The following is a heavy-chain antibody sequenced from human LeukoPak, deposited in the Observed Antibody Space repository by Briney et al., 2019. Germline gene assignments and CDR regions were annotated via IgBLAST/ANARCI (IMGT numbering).Heavy chain of an antibody. J-gene: IGHJ4*02. CDR3: SRPDDYVDY. D-gene: IGHD1-14*01. Sequence: GGSLRLSCAASGFTFSTYAMTWVRQVPGKGREWVSTISGSGDSTYYADSVKGRFTISTDHSKNTLYLQMNRLKTEDTAVYYCSRPDDYVDYWGQGTLVTVSS. V-gene: IGHV3-23*01. CDR2: ISGSGDST. CDR1: GFTFSTYA.